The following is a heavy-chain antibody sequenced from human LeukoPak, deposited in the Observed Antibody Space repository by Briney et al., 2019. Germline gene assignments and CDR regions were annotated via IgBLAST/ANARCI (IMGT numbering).Heavy chain of an antibody. J-gene: IGHJ6*03. V-gene: IGHV3-53*01. Sequence: GGSLRLSCAASGFTVSSYYMSWVRQAPGKGLEWVSVIYSGGSTYYADSVKGRFTISRDNSKNMLYLQMNSLRAEDTAVYYCARETSDFGPPYYYYMDVWGKGTTVTVSS. CDR2: IYSGGST. CDR1: GFTVSSYY. CDR3: ARETSDFGPPYYYYMDV. D-gene: IGHD3-3*01.